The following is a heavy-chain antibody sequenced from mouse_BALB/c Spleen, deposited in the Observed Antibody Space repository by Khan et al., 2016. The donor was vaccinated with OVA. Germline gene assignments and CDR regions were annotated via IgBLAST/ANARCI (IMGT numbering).Heavy chain of an antibody. CDR2: IWSGGNT. Sequence: VQLQESGPGLVQPSQSLSITCTVSGFSLTTYGVHWVRQSPGKGLEWLGLIWSGGNTASNAAFISRLSINKDNSKSQAFFKMNSLQADDTAIYYCAGNAYMYDFTYWGQGTLVTVSA. V-gene: IGHV2-2*01. D-gene: IGHD2-14*01. CDR3: AGNAYMYDFTY. J-gene: IGHJ3*01. CDR1: GFSLTTYG.